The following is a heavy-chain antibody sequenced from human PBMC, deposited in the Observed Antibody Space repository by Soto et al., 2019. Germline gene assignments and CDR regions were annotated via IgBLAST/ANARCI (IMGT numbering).Heavy chain of an antibody. CDR1: GYTFTDYF. CDR3: VRGGGRNTATHLKRPFDS. CDR2: ISPNSGDT. Sequence: QVQLVQSGAEVQKPGASVTVSCKASGYTFTDYFMHWVRQAPGQGLEWMGWISPNSGDTSFAQKFQGRVTMTRDTSGNTAYMELSRLRCDDMAVYYCVRGGGRNTATHLKRPFDSWGQGTLVTVSS. D-gene: IGHD3-16*01. V-gene: IGHV1-2*02. J-gene: IGHJ4*02.